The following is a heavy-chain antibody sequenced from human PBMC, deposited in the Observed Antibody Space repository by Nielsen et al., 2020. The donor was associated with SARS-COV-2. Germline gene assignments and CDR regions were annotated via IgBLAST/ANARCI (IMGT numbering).Heavy chain of an antibody. Sequence: GESLKISCVASGFTFSNYAMTWVRQAPVKGLEWVSLISSSGGSTYYRDSVKGRFTLSRDNSKNTLHLQMNSLRADDTAVYYCAKDLEMATIQDYWGQVTLVTVSS. D-gene: IGHD5-24*01. CDR3: AKDLEMATIQDY. CDR1: GFTFSNYA. V-gene: IGHV3-23*01. J-gene: IGHJ4*02. CDR2: ISSSGGST.